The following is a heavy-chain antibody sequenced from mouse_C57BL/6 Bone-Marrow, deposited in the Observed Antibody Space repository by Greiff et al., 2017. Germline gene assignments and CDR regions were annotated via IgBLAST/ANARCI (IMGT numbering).Heavy chain of an antibody. J-gene: IGHJ2*01. CDR2: IYPRSGNT. Sequence: QVQLKQSGAELARPGASVKLSCKASGYTFTSYGISWVKQRTGQGLEWIGEIYPRSGNTYYNEKFKGKATLTADKSSSTAYMELRSLTSEDSAVYFCARGDYDPFDYWGQGTTLTVSS. CDR1: GYTFTSYG. CDR3: ARGDYDPFDY. V-gene: IGHV1-81*01. D-gene: IGHD2-4*01.